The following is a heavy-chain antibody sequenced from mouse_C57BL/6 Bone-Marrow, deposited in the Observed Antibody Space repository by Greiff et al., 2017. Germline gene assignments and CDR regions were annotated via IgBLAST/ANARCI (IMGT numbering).Heavy chain of an antibody. CDR1: GFTFKDDY. CDR3: TTANTAVVAEEGYYFDY. Sequence: VHLKQSGAELVRPGASVKLSCTASGFTFKDDYMHWVKQRPEQGLEWIGWIDPENGDTEYASKFPGQATITADTSSNTAYRQLSSLTSEDTTVYCCTTANTAVVAEEGYYFDYWGQGTTLTVSS. J-gene: IGHJ2*01. D-gene: IGHD1-1*01. V-gene: IGHV14-4*01. CDR2: IDPENGDT.